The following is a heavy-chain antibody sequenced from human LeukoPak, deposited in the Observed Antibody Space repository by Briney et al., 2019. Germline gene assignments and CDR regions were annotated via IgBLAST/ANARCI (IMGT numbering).Heavy chain of an antibody. Sequence: ASVKVSCKASGYTFTSYGISWVRQAPGQGLEWMGWISAYIGNTNYAQKLQGSVSMTTDTSTSTAYMELRSLRSDDTAVYYCARVGSGWYDQGYWGQGTLVTVSS. CDR1: GYTFTSYG. V-gene: IGHV1-18*01. CDR2: ISAYIGNT. J-gene: IGHJ4*02. D-gene: IGHD6-19*01. CDR3: ARVGSGWYDQGY.